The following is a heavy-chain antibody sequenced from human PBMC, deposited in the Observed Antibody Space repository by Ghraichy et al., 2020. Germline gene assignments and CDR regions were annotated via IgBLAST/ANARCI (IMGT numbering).Heavy chain of an antibody. CDR2: ISASGHST. Sequence: GSLRLSCAASGFTFGSYTMSWVRQAPGKGLEWVSDISASGHSTFYADSVKGRCTISRDKSMNTVYLQMNSLRVEDTAVYYCTKGLRAAAGTDSWGQGTLVTVSS. J-gene: IGHJ4*02. CDR1: GFTFGSYT. D-gene: IGHD6-13*01. CDR3: TKGLRAAAGTDS. V-gene: IGHV3-23*01.